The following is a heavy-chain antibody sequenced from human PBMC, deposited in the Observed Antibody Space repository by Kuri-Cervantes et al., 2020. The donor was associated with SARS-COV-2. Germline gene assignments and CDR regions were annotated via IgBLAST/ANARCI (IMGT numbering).Heavy chain of an antibody. V-gene: IGHV4-39*01. J-gene: IGHJ4*02. Sequence: SETLSLTCTVSGGSISSTSYYWGWVRQPPGKGLEWIGSIYYSGSTYYNPSLKSRVTISVDTSKNQFSLKLSSVTAADTAVYYCARHVVSGWSGYFDYWGQGTLATVSS. D-gene: IGHD3-3*01. CDR2: IYYSGST. CDR3: ARHVVSGWSGYFDY. CDR1: GGSISSTSYY.